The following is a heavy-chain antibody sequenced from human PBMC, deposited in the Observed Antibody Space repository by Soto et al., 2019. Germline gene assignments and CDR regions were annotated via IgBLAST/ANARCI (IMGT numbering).Heavy chain of an antibody. CDR2: IYHSGST. CDR1: GGSISSYY. J-gene: IGHJ6*02. Sequence: SETLSLTCTVSGGSISSYYWSWIRQPPGKGLEWIGYIYHSGSTNYNPSHKSRITISVDTSKNQFSLKLSSVTAADTAVYYCARDCYYGMDVWGQGTTVTVSS. CDR3: ARDCYYGMDV. V-gene: IGHV4-59*12.